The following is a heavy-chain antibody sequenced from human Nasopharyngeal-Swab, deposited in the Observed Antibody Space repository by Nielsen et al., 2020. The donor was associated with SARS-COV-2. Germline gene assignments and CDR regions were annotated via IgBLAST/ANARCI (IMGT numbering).Heavy chain of an antibody. CDR3: ARRSSNCYAGCYFDS. CDR1: GGSFTGYY. CDR2: VNHSGDT. D-gene: IGHD2-2*01. J-gene: IGHJ4*02. Sequence: GSLRLSCVVSGGSFTGYYWTWIRQAPGKGLEWIGEVNHSGDTNYNPALNSRVTIAIDMSKRHFSLKLTSMTAADTAVYYCARRSSNCYAGCYFDSWGQGALVPVSS. V-gene: IGHV4-34*01.